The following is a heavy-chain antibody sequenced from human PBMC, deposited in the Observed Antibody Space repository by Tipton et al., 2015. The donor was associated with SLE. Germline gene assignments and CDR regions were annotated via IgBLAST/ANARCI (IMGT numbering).Heavy chain of an antibody. Sequence: PSLTCTVSGGSITTSSYYWVWIRQPPGKGLEWVGNIYYSGGPFYSPSLKSRVTLSIDRSKNQFSLTLTSVTAADTAVYYCARQSYVFPYFFDYWGQGTLVTVSS. CDR3: ARQSYVFPYFFDY. D-gene: IGHD3-16*01. J-gene: IGHJ4*02. CDR2: IYYSGGP. V-gene: IGHV4-39*07. CDR1: GGSITTSSYY.